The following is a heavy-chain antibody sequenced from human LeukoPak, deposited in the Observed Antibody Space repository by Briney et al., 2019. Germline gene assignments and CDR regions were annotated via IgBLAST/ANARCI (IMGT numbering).Heavy chain of an antibody. Sequence: PSETLSLTCAVYGGSFSGYYWSWIRQPPGKGLEWIGEINHSGSTNYNPSLKSRVTISVDTSKNQFSLKLSSVTAADTAVYYCAKGRGSPYRYYFDYWGQGTLATVSS. CDR2: INHSGST. CDR1: GGSFSGYY. J-gene: IGHJ4*02. CDR3: AKGRGSPYRYYFDY. V-gene: IGHV4-34*01. D-gene: IGHD1-26*01.